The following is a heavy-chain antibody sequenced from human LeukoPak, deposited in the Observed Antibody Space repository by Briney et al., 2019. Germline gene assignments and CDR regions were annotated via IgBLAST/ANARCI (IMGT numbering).Heavy chain of an antibody. CDR3: ARCELRFLEWPTANDY. V-gene: IGHV1-18*01. CDR2: ISAYNGNT. J-gene: IGHJ4*02. D-gene: IGHD3-3*01. Sequence: ASVKVSCKASGYTFTSYGISWVRQTPGQGLEWMGWISAYNGNTNYAQKLQGRVTMTTVTSTSTAYMELRSLRSDDTAVYYCARCELRFLEWPTANDYWGQGTLVTVSS. CDR1: GYTFTSYG.